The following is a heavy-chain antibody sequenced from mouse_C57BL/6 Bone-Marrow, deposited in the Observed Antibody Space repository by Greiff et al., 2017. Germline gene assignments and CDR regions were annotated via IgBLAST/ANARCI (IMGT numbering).Heavy chain of an antibody. V-gene: IGHV1-81*01. J-gene: IGHJ3*01. CDR1: GYTFTSYG. CDR3: AVIWGCAY. CDR2: IYPRSGNT. Sequence: QVQLQQSGAELARPGASVKLSCKASGYTFTSYGISWVKQRPGQGLEWIGEIYPRSGNTYYNEKFKGKATLTADKSSSTAYMELRSLTSEDSAVYFCAVIWGCAYWGQGTLVTVSA. D-gene: IGHD2-2*01.